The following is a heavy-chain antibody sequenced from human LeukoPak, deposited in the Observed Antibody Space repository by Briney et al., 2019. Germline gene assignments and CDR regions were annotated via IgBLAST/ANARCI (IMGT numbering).Heavy chain of an antibody. CDR1: GGSLNSNY. CDR3: GRQEKTASYSFIDY. J-gene: IGHJ4*02. D-gene: IGHD3-10*01. CDR2: IYPSGTN. V-gene: IGHV4-4*07. Sequence: SETLSLTCRVSGGSLNSNYWGWVRPPAGEGRGWVGRIYPSGTNTDCPYMKRRLTTSIDTSKNQFSLILRCVAAADTAVYCCGRQEKTASYSFIDYWSQGNLVTVSS.